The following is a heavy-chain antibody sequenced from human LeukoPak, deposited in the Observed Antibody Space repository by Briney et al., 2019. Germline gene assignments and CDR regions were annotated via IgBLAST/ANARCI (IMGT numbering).Heavy chain of an antibody. CDR2: ISGSGGST. Sequence: PGGSLRLSCAASGFTFSSYAMSWVRQAPGKGLEWVSAISGSGGSTYYADSVKGRFTISRDNSKNTLYLQMNSLRAEDTAVYYCAKDRCSCTSCYLLDYWGQGTLVTVSS. CDR3: AKDRCSCTSCYLLDY. V-gene: IGHV3-23*01. D-gene: IGHD2-2*01. CDR1: GFTFSSYA. J-gene: IGHJ4*02.